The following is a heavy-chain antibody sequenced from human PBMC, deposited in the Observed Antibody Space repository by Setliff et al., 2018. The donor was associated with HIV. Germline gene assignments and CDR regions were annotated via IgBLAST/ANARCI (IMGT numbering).Heavy chain of an antibody. CDR2: TSYDGYDK. Sequence: GSLRLSCAASGFLFSSYGMHWVRQAPGKGLEWVAVTSYDGYDKYYADSVKGRFTISRDNSRNTLFLQANSLRVEDTAVYYCARVSNNWNYGPIDYWGQGTLVTVSS. J-gene: IGHJ4*02. CDR3: ARVSNNWNYGPIDY. D-gene: IGHD1-7*01. CDR1: GFLFSSYG. V-gene: IGHV3-30*19.